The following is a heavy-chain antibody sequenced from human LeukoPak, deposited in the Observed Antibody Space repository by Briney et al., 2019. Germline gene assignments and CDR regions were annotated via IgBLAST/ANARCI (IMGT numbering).Heavy chain of an antibody. CDR2: ISSSSSYI. J-gene: IGHJ4*02. Sequence: PGGSLRLSCAASGFTFSSYSMNWVRQAPGKGLEWVSSISSSSSYIYYADSVKGRFTISRDNAKDSLYLQMNSLRAEDTAVYYCARVGSSWLDDYWGQGTLVTVSS. CDR1: GFTFSSYS. CDR3: ARVGSSWLDDY. V-gene: IGHV3-21*01. D-gene: IGHD6-13*01.